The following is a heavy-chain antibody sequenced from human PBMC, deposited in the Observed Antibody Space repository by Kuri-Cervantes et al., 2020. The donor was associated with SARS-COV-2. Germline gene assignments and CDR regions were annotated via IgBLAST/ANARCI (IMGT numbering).Heavy chain of an antibody. D-gene: IGHD2-2*01. V-gene: IGHV3-30*02. Sequence: GESLKISCAASGFTFSSYGMHWVRQAPGKGLEWVAFIRYDGSNKYYADSVKGRFTISRDNSKNTLYLQMNSLRAEDTAVYYCATNPVPAAMPFDYWGQGTLVTVSS. CDR1: GFTFSSYG. J-gene: IGHJ4*02. CDR3: ATNPVPAAMPFDY. CDR2: IRYDGSNK.